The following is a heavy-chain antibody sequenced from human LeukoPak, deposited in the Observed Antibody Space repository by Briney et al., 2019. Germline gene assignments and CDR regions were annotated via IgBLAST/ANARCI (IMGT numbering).Heavy chain of an antibody. CDR2: INHSGST. J-gene: IGHJ4*02. D-gene: IGHD5-12*01. CDR1: GGSFSGYY. CDR3: ARGRGYSGYDPFDY. V-gene: IGHV4-34*01. Sequence: SETLSLTCAVYGGSFSGYYWSWIRQPPGKGLEWIGEINHSGSTNYNPSLKSRVTISVDTSKNQFSLKLSSVTAADTAVYYCARGRGYSGYDPFDYWGQGTLVTVSS.